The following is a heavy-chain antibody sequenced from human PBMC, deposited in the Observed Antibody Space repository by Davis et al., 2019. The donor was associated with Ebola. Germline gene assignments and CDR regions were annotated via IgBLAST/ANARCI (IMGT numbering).Heavy chain of an antibody. V-gene: IGHV1-18*01. CDR3: ARRDIVVVASRSRDYYYYGMDV. CDR2: INPNSGGT. J-gene: IGHJ6*02. CDR1: GYIFTSYA. Sequence: ASVTVSRRASGYIFTSYAMHWVRQAPGQGLEWMGWINPNSGGTNYAQKLQGRVTMTTDTSTSTAYMELRSLRSDDTAVYYCARRDIVVVASRSRDYYYYGMDVWGQGTTVTVSS. D-gene: IGHD2-15*01.